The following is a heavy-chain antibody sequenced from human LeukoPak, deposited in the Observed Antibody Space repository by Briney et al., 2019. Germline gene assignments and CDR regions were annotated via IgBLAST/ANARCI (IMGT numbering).Heavy chain of an antibody. V-gene: IGHV4-59*11. D-gene: IGHD5-12*01. CDR3: ARDSGFGGYGK. CDR2: IFYSGST. J-gene: IGHJ4*02. CDR1: GGSISSHY. Sequence: PSETLSLTCTVSGGSISSHYWTWIRQPPGKELEWIGYIFYSGSTNYNPSLKSRVTISVDTSKNQFSLKLSSVTAADTAVYYCARDSGFGGYGKWGQGTLVTVSS.